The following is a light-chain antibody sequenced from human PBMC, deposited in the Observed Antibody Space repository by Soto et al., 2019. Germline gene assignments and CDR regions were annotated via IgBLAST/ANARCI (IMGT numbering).Light chain of an antibody. CDR2: DAS. J-gene: IGKJ5*01. Sequence: EIVLTQSPATLSLSPGERATPSCRASQSVSSYLAWYQQKPGLAPRLLIYDASNRATGIPARFSGGGSGTDFTLTISSLEPEDFAVYYCQQRSNWPPITFGQGTRLQIK. CDR1: QSVSSY. CDR3: QQRSNWPPIT. V-gene: IGKV3-11*01.